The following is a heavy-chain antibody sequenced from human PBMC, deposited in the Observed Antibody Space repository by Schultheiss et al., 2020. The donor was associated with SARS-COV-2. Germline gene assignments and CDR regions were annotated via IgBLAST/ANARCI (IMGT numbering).Heavy chain of an antibody. D-gene: IGHD3-9*01. CDR2: ISGSGGST. V-gene: IGHV3-21*01. J-gene: IGHJ4*02. CDR3: ARDDILTLGY. CDR1: GFTFSSYS. Sequence: GGSLRLSCAASGFTFSSYSMNWVRQAPGKGLEWVSAISGSGGSTYYADSVKGRFTISRDNAKNSLYLQMNSLRAEDTAVYYCARDDILTLGYWGQGTLVTVSS.